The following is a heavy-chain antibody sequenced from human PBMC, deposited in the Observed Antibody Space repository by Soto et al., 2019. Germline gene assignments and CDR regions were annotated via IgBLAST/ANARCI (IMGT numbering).Heavy chain of an antibody. J-gene: IGHJ6*02. Sequence: GASVKVSCKASGGTFSSYALSWVRQAPGQGLEWMGGTIPIFGAANYAQQSKGRVTLTADKSTRTAYMELSSLRSEDTAVYYCARSYGSGSYNYYYYGMDVWGQETTVTVSS. D-gene: IGHD3-10*01. CDR3: ARSYGSGSYNYYYYGMDV. V-gene: IGHV1-69*06. CDR2: TIPIFGAA. CDR1: GGTFSSYA.